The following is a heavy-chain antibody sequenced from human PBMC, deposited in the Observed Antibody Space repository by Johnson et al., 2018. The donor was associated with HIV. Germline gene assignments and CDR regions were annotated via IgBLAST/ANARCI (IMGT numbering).Heavy chain of an antibody. CDR1: GFTLSDYY. CDR2: TRNKANSYIT. J-gene: IGHJ3*02. D-gene: IGHD2-2*01. CDR3: ARDRVREMGIPAAIPSGSFDI. Sequence: VPLVESRGGFVQPEGSLRLSCAASGFTLSDYYMDWVRQAPGKGLEWVGRTRNKANSYITEYAAAVKGRFRISRDDSKNSLYLQMNSLRAEDTAVYHCARDRVREMGIPAAIPSGSFDIWGQGTMVTVSS. V-gene: IGHV3-72*01.